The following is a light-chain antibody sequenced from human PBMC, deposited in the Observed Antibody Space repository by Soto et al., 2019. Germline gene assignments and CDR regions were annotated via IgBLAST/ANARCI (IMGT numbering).Light chain of an antibody. CDR1: QSVTSNY. Sequence: EIVLTQSPGTLSVSPGERAALSCKASQSVTSNYLAWYQQRPGQAPRLLIYAANRRATGSPDRLTGSGSGTDFNLTISSLEPEDSALYYCQQYAGAPWTFEQGTRVEIK. CDR2: AAN. J-gene: IGKJ1*01. V-gene: IGKV3-20*01. CDR3: QQYAGAPWT.